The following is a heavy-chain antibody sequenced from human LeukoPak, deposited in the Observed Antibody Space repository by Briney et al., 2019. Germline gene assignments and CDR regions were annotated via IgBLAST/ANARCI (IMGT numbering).Heavy chain of an antibody. J-gene: IGHJ4*02. V-gene: IGHV3-7*01. D-gene: IGHD1-1*01. CDR2: IKYDGNEE. CDR3: KSGGAAPGSFDY. CDR1: GFTFSSYW. Sequence: GGSLRLSCAASGFTFSSYWMSWMRQAPGKGLEWVANIKYDGNEEFYVDSVKGRFTISRDNAKNSLYLQLNSLRVEDTAVYYCKSGGAAPGSFDYWGQGTLVTVSP.